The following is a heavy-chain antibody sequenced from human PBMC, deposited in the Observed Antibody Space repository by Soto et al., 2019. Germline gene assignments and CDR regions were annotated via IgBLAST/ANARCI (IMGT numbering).Heavy chain of an antibody. D-gene: IGHD2-15*01. CDR2: IYPGDSDT. Sequence: PGESLKISCKGSGYSFTSYWIGWVRQMPGKGLEWMGIIYPGDSDTRYSPSLQGQVTISADKSISTAYLQWSSLKASDTAMYYCARYPLGYCSGGSCYHHNYYYYYMDVWGKGTTVTVSS. CDR3: ARYPLGYCSGGSCYHHNYYYYYMDV. CDR1: GYSFTSYW. V-gene: IGHV5-51*01. J-gene: IGHJ6*03.